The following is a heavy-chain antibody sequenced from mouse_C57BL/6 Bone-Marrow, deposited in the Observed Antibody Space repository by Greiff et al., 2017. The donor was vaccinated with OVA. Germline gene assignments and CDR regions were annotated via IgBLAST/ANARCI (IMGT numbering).Heavy chain of an antibody. Sequence: VQLQQSGAELVQPGASVKLSCTASGFNFKDYYMHWVKQSTEQGLEWIGRIDPEDGETKSAPKFQGKATITADTSSNTAYLQHSSLTSEDTADYYCALTATYAMDYWGQGTSVTVSS. D-gene: IGHD4-1*01. V-gene: IGHV14-2*01. CDR2: IDPEDGET. CDR1: GFNFKDYY. CDR3: ALTATYAMDY. J-gene: IGHJ4*01.